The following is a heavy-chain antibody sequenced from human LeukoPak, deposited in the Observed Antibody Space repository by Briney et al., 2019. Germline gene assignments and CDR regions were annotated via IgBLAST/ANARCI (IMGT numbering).Heavy chain of an antibody. CDR1: GYTFICYF. Sequence: ASVKVSCKASGYTFICYFVHWVRQAPGQGGEWMGRINAGSGDTEFAQKFQGRVTMTRDTFVSTAYMEVSGLTSDDTAMYYCARDLSSTPNWELDHWGQGTLVTVSS. D-gene: IGHD1-1*01. CDR2: INAGSGDT. V-gene: IGHV1-2*06. J-gene: IGHJ4*02. CDR3: ARDLSSTPNWELDH.